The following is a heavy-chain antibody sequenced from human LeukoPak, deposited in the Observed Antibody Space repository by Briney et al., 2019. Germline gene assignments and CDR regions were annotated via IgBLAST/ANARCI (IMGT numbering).Heavy chain of an antibody. Sequence: SETLSLTCTVSGGSISSSSYYWGWIRQPPGKGLEWIGSIYYSGTTYYNPSLKSRVTISVDTSKNQFSLKLSSVTAADTAVYFCASYCSSTSCYTRLFDYWGQGTLVTVSS. V-gene: IGHV4-39*01. CDR3: ASYCSSTSCYTRLFDY. CDR2: IYYSGTT. J-gene: IGHJ4*02. CDR1: GGSISSSSYY. D-gene: IGHD2-2*02.